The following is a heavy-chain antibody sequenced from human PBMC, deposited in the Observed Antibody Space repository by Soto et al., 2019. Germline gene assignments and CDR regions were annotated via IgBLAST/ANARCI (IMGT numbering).Heavy chain of an antibody. J-gene: IGHJ4*02. CDR3: ARYRGVTTDFDY. CDR2: IYYSGST. V-gene: IGHV4-39*01. D-gene: IGHD4-17*01. Sequence: QLQLQESGPGLVKPSETLSLTCTVSGGSISSSSYYWGWIRQPPGKGLEWIGSIYYSGSTYYNPSLKSRVTISVDTSKNQFSLKLSSVTAADTAVYYCARYRGVTTDFDYWGQGTLVTVSS. CDR1: GGSISSSSYY.